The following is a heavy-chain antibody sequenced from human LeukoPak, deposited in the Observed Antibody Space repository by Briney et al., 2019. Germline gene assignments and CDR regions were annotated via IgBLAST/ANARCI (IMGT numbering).Heavy chain of an antibody. CDR1: GFTFSSYA. CDR3: ARDVAAGAFDH. V-gene: IGHV3-21*01. J-gene: IGHJ4*02. Sequence: GGSLRPSCAASGFTFSSYAMNWVRQAPGKGLEWVSSISSTGSYMSYADSVKGRFTISRDNAKNSLYLQVSSLRAEDTAVYYCARDVAAGAFDHWGQGTLVTVSS. CDR2: ISSTGSYM. D-gene: IGHD6-19*01.